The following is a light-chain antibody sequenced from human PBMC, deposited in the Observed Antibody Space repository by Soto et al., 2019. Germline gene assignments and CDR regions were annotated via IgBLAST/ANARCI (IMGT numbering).Light chain of an antibody. CDR2: EVN. CDR3: SSYAGSSHYV. V-gene: IGLV2-8*01. Sequence: QSVLTQPPSASGSPGQSVTMSCTGTSSDVGGYNYISWYQQHPGKAPKLMIYEVNKRPSGVPDRFSGSKSGNTASLTVSGLQAEDEADYFCSSYAGSSHYVFGTGTKVTVL. CDR1: SSDVGGYNY. J-gene: IGLJ1*01.